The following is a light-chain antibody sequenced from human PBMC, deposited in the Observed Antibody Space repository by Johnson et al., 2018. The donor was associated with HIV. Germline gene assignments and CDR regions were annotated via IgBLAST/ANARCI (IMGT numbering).Light chain of an antibody. CDR2: DNN. V-gene: IGLV1-51*01. CDR3: GTWDSSLSAYYV. CDR1: SSNIGSNY. Sequence: QSVLTQPPSVSAAPGQTVTISCSGSSSNIGSNYVSWYQQVPGTAPKLLIYDNNKRPSGIPGRFSGSKSGTSATLGITGLQTGDEADYYCGTWDSSLSAYYVFGTGTKVTVL. J-gene: IGLJ1*01.